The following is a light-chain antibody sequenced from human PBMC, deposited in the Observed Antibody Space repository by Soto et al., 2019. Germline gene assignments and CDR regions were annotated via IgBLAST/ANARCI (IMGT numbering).Light chain of an antibody. J-gene: IGKJ4*01. Sequence: EIVLTQSPGTLTLSPGERATLSCRASQSVSNNYLAWYQQKPGQAPRLLIYGASSRATGIPDRFSGSWSGTDFTLTISRLEPEDFAVYYCQQDGSSPLTFGGGTTVEIK. CDR2: GAS. CDR3: QQDGSSPLT. CDR1: QSVSNNY. V-gene: IGKV3-20*01.